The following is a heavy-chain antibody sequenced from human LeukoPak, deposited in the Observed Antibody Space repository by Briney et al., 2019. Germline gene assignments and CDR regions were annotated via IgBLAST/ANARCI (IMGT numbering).Heavy chain of an antibody. J-gene: IGHJ4*02. CDR2: MNPNSGNT. D-gene: IGHD3-22*01. CDR1: GYTFTSYD. CDR3: ARGFSVGGYYDSSGHPN. Sequence: ASVTVSCKASGYTFTSYDINWVRQATGQGLEWMGWMNPNSGNTGYAQKFQGRVTMTRNTSISTAYMVLSSLRSEDTAVYYCARGFSVGGYYDSSGHPNWGQGTLVTVSS. V-gene: IGHV1-8*01.